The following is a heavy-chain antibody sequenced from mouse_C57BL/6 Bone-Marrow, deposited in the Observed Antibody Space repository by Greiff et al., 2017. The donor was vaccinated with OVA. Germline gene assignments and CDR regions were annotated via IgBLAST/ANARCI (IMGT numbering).Heavy chain of an antibody. CDR2: INPNYGTT. Sequence: VQLQQSGPELVKPGASVKISCKASGYSFTDYNMNWVKQSNGKSLEWIGVINPNYGTTSYNQKFKGKATLTADKSSSTAYMQLSSLTSEDSAVYFCARSRGWFPRFAYWGQGTLVTVSA. CDR1: GYSFTDYN. D-gene: IGHD2-3*01. CDR3: ARSRGWFPRFAY. J-gene: IGHJ3*01. V-gene: IGHV1-39*01.